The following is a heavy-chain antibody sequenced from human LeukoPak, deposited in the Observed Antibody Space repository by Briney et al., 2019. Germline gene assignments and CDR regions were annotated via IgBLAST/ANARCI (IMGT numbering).Heavy chain of an antibody. V-gene: IGHV3-33*06. CDR1: GFTFSDYS. CDR3: AKDSAGYCSSTSCYIFDY. Sequence: GGSLRLSCAASGFTFSDYSMNWVRQAPGKGLEWVAVIWYDGSNKYYADSVKGRFTISRDNSKNTLYLQMNSLRAEDTAVYYCAKDSAGYCSSTSCYIFDYWGQGTLVTVSS. D-gene: IGHD2-2*02. CDR2: IWYDGSNK. J-gene: IGHJ4*02.